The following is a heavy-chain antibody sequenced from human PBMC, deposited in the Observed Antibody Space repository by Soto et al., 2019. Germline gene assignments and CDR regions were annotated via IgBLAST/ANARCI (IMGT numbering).Heavy chain of an antibody. CDR2: IIPVFRTS. CDR3: AKDGSWDGGGGES. CDR1: GVTFSSYA. J-gene: IGHJ4*02. Sequence: QVQLVQSGAELKKPGSSVKVSCSASGVTFSSYAFTWVRQAPGQGLEWMGNIIPVFRTSNYAQGFQGRLTISSDESTNTNYMELSRLRSEDTAVYFCAKDGSWDGGGGESWGQGTLVIVSS. D-gene: IGHD3-16*01. V-gene: IGHV1-69*18.